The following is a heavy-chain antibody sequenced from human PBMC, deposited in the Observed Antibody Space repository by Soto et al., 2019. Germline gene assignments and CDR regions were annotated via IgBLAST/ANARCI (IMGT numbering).Heavy chain of an antibody. CDR3: ARESEDLTSNFDY. J-gene: IGHJ4*02. V-gene: IGHV3-21*01. Sequence: GGSLRLSCAASGFTFTRYSVNWARQAPGKGLEWVSSISSTTNYIYYADSMKGRFTVSRDNAKNSVYLDMNSLSAEDTAVYYCARESEDLTSNFDYWGQGTLVTVSS. CDR2: ISSTTNYI. CDR1: GFTFTRYS.